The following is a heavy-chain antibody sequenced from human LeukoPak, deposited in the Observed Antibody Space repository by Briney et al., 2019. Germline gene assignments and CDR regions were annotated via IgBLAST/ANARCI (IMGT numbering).Heavy chain of an antibody. J-gene: IGHJ3*02. V-gene: IGHV4-38-2*02. Sequence: SETLSLTCTVSGYSTSSGYYWGWVRQPPGKGLEWIAIIYHRGSTYYNPSLKSRVTISVDTSKNQFSLRLTSVTAADTAVYYCAKSNGYGLVDIWGQGTVVTVSS. CDR2: IYHRGST. CDR1: GYSTSSGYY. D-gene: IGHD3-10*01. CDR3: AKSNGYGLVDI.